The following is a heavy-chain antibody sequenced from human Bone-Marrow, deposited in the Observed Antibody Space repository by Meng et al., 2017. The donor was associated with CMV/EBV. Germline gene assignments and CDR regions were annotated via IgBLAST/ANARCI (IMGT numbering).Heavy chain of an antibody. J-gene: IGHJ4*02. CDR3: ARGDLTMVRGVTDY. V-gene: IGHV1-2*02. Sequence: ASVKVSCKASGYTFTGYYMHWVQQAPGQGLEWMGWINPNSGGTNYAQKFQSRVTMTRDTSISTAYMELSRLRSDDTAVYYCARGDLTMVRGVTDYWGQGTLVTGSS. CDR1: GYTFTGYY. CDR2: INPNSGGT. D-gene: IGHD3-10*01.